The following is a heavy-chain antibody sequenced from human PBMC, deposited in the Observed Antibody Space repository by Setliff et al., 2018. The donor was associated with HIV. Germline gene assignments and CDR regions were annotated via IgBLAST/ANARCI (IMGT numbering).Heavy chain of an antibody. CDR2: IYYSGST. CDR3: ARAYYDSSGSLAFDAFDI. J-gene: IGHJ3*02. V-gene: IGHV4-59*12. D-gene: IGHD3-22*01. Sequence: SETLSLTCTVSGGSINSYFWHWIRQPPGKGLEWIGYIYYSGSTNYNPSLKSRVTISVDTSKNQFSLKVSSVTAADTAVYYCARAYYDSSGSLAFDAFDIWGQGTMVTVSS. CDR1: GGSINSYF.